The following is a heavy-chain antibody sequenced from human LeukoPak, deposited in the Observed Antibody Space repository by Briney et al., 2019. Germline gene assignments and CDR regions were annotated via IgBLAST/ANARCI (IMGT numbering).Heavy chain of an antibody. CDR1: GGTFSSYA. V-gene: IGHV1-69*13. CDR2: IIPIFGTA. CDR3: ASEAAAGLTRQH. D-gene: IGHD6-13*01. J-gene: IGHJ1*01. Sequence: ASVKVSCKASGGTFSSYAISWVRQAPGQGLEWMGGIIPIFGTANYAQKFQGRVTITADESTSTAYMELNSLRSEDTAVYYCASEAAAGLTRQHWGQGTLVTVSS.